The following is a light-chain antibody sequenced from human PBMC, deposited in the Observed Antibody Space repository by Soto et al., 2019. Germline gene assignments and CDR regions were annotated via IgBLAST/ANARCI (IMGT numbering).Light chain of an antibody. J-gene: IGKJ2*01. CDR2: GAS. V-gene: IGKV1-39*01. CDR1: QSISTY. Sequence: DIQMTQYPSSLSASIGDRVTITCRPSQSISTYLHWYQQKPGEAPKLLISGASSLQSGIPSRFSGNGSGTECTLSITSLQREDFAIYFCQQSYSTLYTFGQGNKLDIK. CDR3: QQSYSTLYT.